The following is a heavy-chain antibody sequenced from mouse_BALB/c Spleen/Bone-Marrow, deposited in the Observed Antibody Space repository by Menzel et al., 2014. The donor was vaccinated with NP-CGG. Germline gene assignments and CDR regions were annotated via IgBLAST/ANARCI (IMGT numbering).Heavy chain of an antibody. J-gene: IGHJ3*01. CDR2: IYPGSGHT. Sequence: QVQLQQSGAELARPGASVKLSCKASGYTFTDYYMNWVKQRTGQGLEWIGEIYPGSGHTYYTEKFRGKATLTADKSSSTVYMQLSSLTSEDSAVYFCAREEFRRRAWFAYWGQGTLVPGSA. CDR1: GYTFTDYY. V-gene: IGHV1-77*01. CDR3: AREEFRRRAWFAY.